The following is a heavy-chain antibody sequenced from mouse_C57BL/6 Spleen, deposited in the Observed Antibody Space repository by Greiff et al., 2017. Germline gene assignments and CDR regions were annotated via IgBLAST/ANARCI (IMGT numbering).Heavy chain of an antibody. CDR2: IDPSDSYT. V-gene: IGHV1-69*01. Sequence: VKLQQPGAELVMPGASVKLSCKASGYTFTSYWMHWVKQRPGQGLEWIGEIDPSDSYTNYNQKFKCKSTLTVDKSSSTAYMQLSSLTSEDSAVYYCATITTVVGFDYWGQGTTLTVSS. CDR3: ATITTVVGFDY. J-gene: IGHJ2*01. D-gene: IGHD1-1*01. CDR1: GYTFTSYW.